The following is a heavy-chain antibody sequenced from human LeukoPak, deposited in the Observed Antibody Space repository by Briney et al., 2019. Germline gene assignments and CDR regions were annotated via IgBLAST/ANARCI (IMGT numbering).Heavy chain of an antibody. CDR2: IYYSGST. Sequence: SETLSLTCTVSGDSISNSYYWGWIRQPPGKGLEWIGSIYYSGSTYYSPSLKSRVTISLDTSKNQFSLNLSSVTAADTALYYCARASRNWFDPWGQGTLVTVSS. J-gene: IGHJ5*02. CDR1: GDSISNSYY. CDR3: ARASRNWFDP. V-gene: IGHV4-39*07.